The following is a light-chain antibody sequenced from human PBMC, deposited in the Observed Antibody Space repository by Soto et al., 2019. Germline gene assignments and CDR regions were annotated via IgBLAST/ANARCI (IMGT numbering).Light chain of an antibody. CDR2: GTS. CDR1: QSVSST. J-gene: IGKJ4*01. Sequence: EIVMTQSPATLSVSPGERATLSGRASQSVSSTLAWYQQIPGKAPRLLIYGTSTRATGIPARFRGSGSGTEFTLTISSLPSEDFAFYYCQQYYQWPLTFGGGTKVEGK. CDR3: QQYYQWPLT. V-gene: IGKV3-15*01.